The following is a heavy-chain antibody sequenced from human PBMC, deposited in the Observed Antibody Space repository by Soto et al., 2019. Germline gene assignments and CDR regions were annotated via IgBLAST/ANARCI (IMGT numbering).Heavy chain of an antibody. J-gene: IGHJ5*02. CDR2: IHPNSGDT. CDR1: GYTFTDHY. D-gene: IGHD1-1*01. V-gene: IGHV1-2*02. Sequence: QVQLVQSGAEVKEPGASVKVSCRTSGYTFTDHYINWVRQAPGQGPEYMGWIHPNSGDTKYTQRVPGRVTMTRATSIRTAYMALRRLTSDDTAVYYCARDLSSQSWKWFAPWGQGTLVTVSS. CDR3: ARDLSSQSWKWFAP.